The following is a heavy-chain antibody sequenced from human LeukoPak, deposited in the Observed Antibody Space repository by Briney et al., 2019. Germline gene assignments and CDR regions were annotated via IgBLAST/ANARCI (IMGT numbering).Heavy chain of an antibody. V-gene: IGHV4-34*01. CDR1: GGSFSGYY. CDR2: INHSGST. J-gene: IGHJ6*02. Sequence: PSETLSLTCAVYGGSFSGYYWSWIRQPPGKGLEWIGEINHSGSTNYNPSLKSRVTISVDTSKNQFSLKLSSVTAADTAVYYCADMVRGVIPDYYGMDVWGQGTTVTVSS. CDR3: ADMVRGVIPDYYGMDV. D-gene: IGHD3-10*01.